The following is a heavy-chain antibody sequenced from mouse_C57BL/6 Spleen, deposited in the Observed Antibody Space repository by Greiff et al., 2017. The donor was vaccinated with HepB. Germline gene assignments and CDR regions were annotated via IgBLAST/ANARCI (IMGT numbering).Heavy chain of an antibody. CDR1: GYSITSGYY. V-gene: IGHV3-6*01. CDR3: ARGRKFAY. Sequence: VQLKESGPGLVKPSQSLSLTCSVTGYSITSGYYWNWIRQFPGNKLEWMGYISYDGSNNYNPSLKNRISITRDTSKNQFFLKLNSVTTEDTATYYWARGRKFAYWGQGTLVTVSA. CDR2: ISYDGSN. J-gene: IGHJ3*01.